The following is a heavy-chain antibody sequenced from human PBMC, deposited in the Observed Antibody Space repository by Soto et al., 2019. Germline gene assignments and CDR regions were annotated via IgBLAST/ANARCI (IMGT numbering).Heavy chain of an antibody. V-gene: IGHV3-30-3*01. J-gene: IGHJ4*02. CDR1: GFTFSSYV. D-gene: IGHD3-10*01. CDR2: ISHDGSNK. CDR3: ATSLIRGVITTYFDY. Sequence: QVQLVESGGGVVQPGRSLRLSCAASGFTFSSYVIHWVRQAPGKGLEWVAVISHDGSNKYYADSVKGRFTISRDNSKNTPYLQMNNLRAEDTAVYYCATSLIRGVITTYFDYWGQGTLLTVSS.